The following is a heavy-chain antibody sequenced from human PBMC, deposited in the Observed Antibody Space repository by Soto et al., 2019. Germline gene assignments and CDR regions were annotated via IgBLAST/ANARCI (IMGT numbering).Heavy chain of an antibody. Sequence: ASVKVSCKASGYTLTSYYMHWVRQAPGQGLEWMGIINPSGGSTSYAQKFQGRVTMTRDTSTSTVYMELSSLRSEDTAVYYCARDFIAAAGTGYYYYGMDVWGQGTTVTVSS. CDR1: GYTLTSYY. CDR2: INPSGGST. J-gene: IGHJ6*02. V-gene: IGHV1-46*01. D-gene: IGHD6-13*01. CDR3: ARDFIAAAGTGYYYYGMDV.